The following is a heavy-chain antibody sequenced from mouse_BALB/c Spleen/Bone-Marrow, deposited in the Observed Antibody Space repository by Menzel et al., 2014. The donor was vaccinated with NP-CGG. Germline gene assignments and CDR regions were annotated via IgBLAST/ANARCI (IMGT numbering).Heavy chain of an antibody. Sequence: VNLVESGPGLVAPSQSLSITCTVSGFSLTGYGVNWVRQPPGKGLEWLGMIWGDGSTDYNSVLKSRLNISKDNSKSQVFLKMNSLQTDDTARYYCARSFTTVVATPLDYWGQGTTLTVSS. CDR1: GFSLTGYG. CDR2: IWGDGST. D-gene: IGHD1-1*01. J-gene: IGHJ2*01. CDR3: ARSFTTVVATPLDY. V-gene: IGHV2-6-7*01.